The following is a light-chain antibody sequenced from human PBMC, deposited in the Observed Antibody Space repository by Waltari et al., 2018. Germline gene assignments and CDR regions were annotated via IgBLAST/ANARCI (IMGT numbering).Light chain of an antibody. V-gene: IGLV3-19*01. CDR2: GPD. CDR3: HSRETFSTRL. J-gene: IGLJ2*01. Sequence: SSDLTQDPSLSVALGPTVRITCQGDSLRRYYASWYQQRPGQAPILVLYGPDNRPSGIPDRFSGSTSGNTASLTITGAQAEDEADYYCHSRETFSTRLFGGGTRLTV. CDR1: SLRRYY.